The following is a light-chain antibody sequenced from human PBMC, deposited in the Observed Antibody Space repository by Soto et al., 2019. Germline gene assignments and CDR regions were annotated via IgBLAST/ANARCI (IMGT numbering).Light chain of an antibody. CDR2: GAS. J-gene: IGKJ1*01. CDR1: QSVNSRY. Sequence: EIVLTQSPGTLTLSPGERATLSCRASQSVNSRYLAWYQHKPGPAPRLLIYGASSRATGIPDRFSGSASGADFTIITARQEPEESAGCYCVQFDEPPSTWTFGQGTQV. CDR3: VQFDEPPSTWT. V-gene: IGKV3-20*01.